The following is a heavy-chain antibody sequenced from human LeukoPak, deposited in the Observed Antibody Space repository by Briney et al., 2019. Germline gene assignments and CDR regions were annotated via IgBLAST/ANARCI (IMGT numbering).Heavy chain of an antibody. CDR3: ARGLHCSSSSCYAHYYYYYMDV. Sequence: PGGSLRLSCAASGFTFSNYWMSWVRQAPGKGLEWVANIKQDGSEKHYVDSVKGRFTISRDSAKSSVYLEMNSLSDDDTAVYYCARGLHCSSSSCYAHYYYYYMDVWGKGTTGTVSS. CDR2: IKQDGSEK. V-gene: IGHV3-7*01. D-gene: IGHD2-2*01. CDR1: GFTFSNYW. J-gene: IGHJ6*03.